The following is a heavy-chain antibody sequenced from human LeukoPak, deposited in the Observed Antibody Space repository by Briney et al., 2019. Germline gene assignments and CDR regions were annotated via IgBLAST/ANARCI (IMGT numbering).Heavy chain of an antibody. V-gene: IGHV3-7*04. CDR2: IKQDGSEK. J-gene: IGHJ4*02. Sequence: PGGSLRLSCAASGFTFSSYWMTWVRQAPGKGLEWVANIKQDGSEKYYVDSVKGRFPISRDNAKNSLYLQMNSLRAEDTAVYYCARDRRCSSTSCYYFDYWGQGTLVTVSS. CDR1: GFTFSSYW. CDR3: ARDRRCSSTSCYYFDY. D-gene: IGHD2-2*01.